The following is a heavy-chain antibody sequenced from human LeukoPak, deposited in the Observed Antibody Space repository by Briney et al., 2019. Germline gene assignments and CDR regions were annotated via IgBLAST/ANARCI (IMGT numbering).Heavy chain of an antibody. J-gene: IGHJ5*02. V-gene: IGHV4-39*07. Sequence: SETLSLTCTVSGGSISSSSYYWGWIRQPPGKGLEWIGSIYYSGSTNYNPSLKSRVTISVDTSKNQFSLKLSSETAADTAVYYCARRWLFGEFWVSLWFDPWGQGTLVTVSS. CDR1: GGSISSSSYY. D-gene: IGHD3-10*02. CDR3: ARRWLFGEFWVSLWFDP. CDR2: IYYSGST.